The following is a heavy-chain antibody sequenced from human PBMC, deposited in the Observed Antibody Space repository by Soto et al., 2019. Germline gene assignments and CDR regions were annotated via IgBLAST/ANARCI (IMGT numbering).Heavy chain of an antibody. V-gene: IGHV3-53*01. D-gene: IGHD5-12*01. J-gene: IGHJ6*02. CDR1: GFTVSRNY. CDR2: IYSGGST. Sequence: PGESLKISCAASGFTVSRNYMSWVRQAPGKGLEWVSVIYSGGSTYYADSVKGRFTISRDNSKNTLYLQMNSLRAEDTAVYYCARDEYGGYLGEYYYYGMDVWGQGTTVTVSS. CDR3: ARDEYGGYLGEYYYYGMDV.